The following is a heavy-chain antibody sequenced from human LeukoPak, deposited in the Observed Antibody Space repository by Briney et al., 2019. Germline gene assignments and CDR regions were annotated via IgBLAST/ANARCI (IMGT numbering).Heavy chain of an antibody. D-gene: IGHD2-15*01. CDR2: ITSSGSTV. J-gene: IGHJ4*02. Sequence: GGSLRLSCAASGFTFSDYYMNWIRQAPGKGLEWISFITSSGSTVYYADSVKGRFTISRDNAKKSLFLHMNSLSAGDTAVYYCAGEPLNTLGQRVLDYWGQGTLVTVSS. V-gene: IGHV3-11*01. CDR3: AGEPLNTLGQRVLDY. CDR1: GFTFSDYY.